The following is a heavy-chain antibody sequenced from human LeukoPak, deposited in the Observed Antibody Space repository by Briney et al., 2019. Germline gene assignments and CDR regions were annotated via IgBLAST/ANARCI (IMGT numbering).Heavy chain of an antibody. D-gene: IGHD3-10*01. CDR2: INHSGST. CDR1: GGSFSGYY. J-gene: IGHJ6*03. V-gene: IGHV4-34*01. CDR3: ARVLRGHYYMDV. Sequence: PSETLSLTCAVYGGSFSGYYWSWIRQPPGKGLEWIGEINHSGSTNYNPSLKSRVTISVDTSKNQFSLKLSSVTAADTAVYYCARVLRGHYYMDVWGKGTTVTVSS.